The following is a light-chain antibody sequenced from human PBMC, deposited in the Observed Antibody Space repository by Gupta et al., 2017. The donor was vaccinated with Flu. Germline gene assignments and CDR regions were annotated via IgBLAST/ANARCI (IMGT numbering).Light chain of an antibody. CDR1: SNNIGNNF. Sequence: TSISCGGSNNIGNNFVHWYQQIPGEAPLLIIENGNERPSGVPDRFSGSKAETTASLTIRGIGYEDEAEYYGQEWDKSISEGVFGGGTKLTVL. V-gene: IGLV1-47*02. CDR2: NGN. J-gene: IGLJ3*02. CDR3: QEWDKSISEGV.